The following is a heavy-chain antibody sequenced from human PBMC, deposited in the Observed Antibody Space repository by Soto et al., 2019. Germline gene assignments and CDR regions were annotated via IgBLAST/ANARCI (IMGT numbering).Heavy chain of an antibody. D-gene: IGHD3-10*01. CDR1: GYSFTSYW. CDR2: IYPGDSDT. J-gene: IGHJ6*03. CDR3: ARLSYYYGSGSYYQFYMDV. Sequence: PGESLKISCKGSGYSFTSYWIGWVRQMPGKGLEWMGIIYPGDSDTRYSPSFQGQVTISADKSISTAYLQWSSLKASDTAMYYCARLSYYYGSGSYYQFYMDVWGKGTTVTV. V-gene: IGHV5-51*01.